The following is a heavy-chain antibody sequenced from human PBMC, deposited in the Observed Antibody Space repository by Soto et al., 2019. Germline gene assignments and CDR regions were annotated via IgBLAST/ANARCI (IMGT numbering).Heavy chain of an antibody. CDR2: ISAYNGNT. J-gene: IGHJ4*02. Sequence: ASVKVSCKASGYTFTSYGISWVRQAPGQGLEWMGWISAYNGNTNYAQKLQGRVTMTTDTSTSTAYMELRSLRSDDTAVYYCARLPKYYDSSGYFYFDYWGQGSLVTVSS. D-gene: IGHD3-22*01. V-gene: IGHV1-18*01. CDR1: GYTFTSYG. CDR3: ARLPKYYDSSGYFYFDY.